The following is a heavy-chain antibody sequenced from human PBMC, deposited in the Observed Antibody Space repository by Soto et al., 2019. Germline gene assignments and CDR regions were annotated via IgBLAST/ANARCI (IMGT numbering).Heavy chain of an antibody. V-gene: IGHV5-51*01. J-gene: IGHJ4*02. CDR2: IYPGDSDT. CDR1: GYSFTTYW. D-gene: IGHD1-1*01. Sequence: GESLKISCKGSGYSFTTYWIGWVRQMPGNGLEWMGVIYPGDSDTRYSPSFQGQVTISADKSISTAYLQWSSAKASDTAMYYCARSYTVSLLHPGYFDSWGQGTLVTVSS. CDR3: ARSYTVSLLHPGYFDS.